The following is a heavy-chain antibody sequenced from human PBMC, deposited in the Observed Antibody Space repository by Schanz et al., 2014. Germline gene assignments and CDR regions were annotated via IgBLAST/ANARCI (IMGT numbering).Heavy chain of an antibody. CDR2: ISRDGTTS. V-gene: IGHV3-11*04. D-gene: IGHD2-2*01. Sequence: HVQLVESGGGLVKPGGSLRLSCAASGFTFSDYYMNWIRQAPGKGLEWVSYISRDGTTSYYADSVKGRFTISRDNSKNTLYLQMNSLRAEDTAVYYCAKEKGDCSSTSCSYYFDYWGQGTLVTVSS. J-gene: IGHJ4*02. CDR1: GFTFSDYY. CDR3: AKEKGDCSSTSCSYYFDY.